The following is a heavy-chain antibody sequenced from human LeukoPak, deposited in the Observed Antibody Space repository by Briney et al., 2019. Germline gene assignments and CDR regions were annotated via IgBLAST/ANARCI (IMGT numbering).Heavy chain of an antibody. CDR1: GFTFSSYS. Sequence: GGSLRLSCAASGFTFSSYSMNWIRQAPGKGLEWVSYITRDSGIITYADSVKGRFTISRDNSKNTVDLQMSSLRTEDTAVYYCARDMGGDNVLMEKVIFDYGMGVWGQGTTVTVSS. J-gene: IGHJ6*02. V-gene: IGHV3-48*04. CDR3: ARDMGGDNVLMEKVIFDYGMGV. D-gene: IGHD2-8*01. CDR2: ITRDSGII.